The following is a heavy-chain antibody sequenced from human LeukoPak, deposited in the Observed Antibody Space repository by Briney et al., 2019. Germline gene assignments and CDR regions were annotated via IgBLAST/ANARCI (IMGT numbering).Heavy chain of an antibody. CDR3: ARDGDY. V-gene: IGHV1-69*13. Sequence: SVNVSCKASGYTFTGCYMHWVRQAPGQGLEWMGGIIPIFGTANYAQKFQGRVTITADESTSTAYMELSSLRSEDTAVYYCARDGDYWGQGTLVTVSS. CDR2: IIPIFGTA. CDR1: GYTFTGCY. J-gene: IGHJ4*02.